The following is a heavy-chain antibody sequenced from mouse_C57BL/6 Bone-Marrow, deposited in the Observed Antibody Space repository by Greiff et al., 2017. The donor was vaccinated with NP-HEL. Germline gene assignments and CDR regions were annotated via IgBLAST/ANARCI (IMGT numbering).Heavy chain of an antibody. Sequence: VQLQQSGAELVRPGASVKLSCTASGFNITDDYMHWVKQRPEQGLEWIGWIDPENGDTEYAPKFQGKATITADTSSNTAYLQLSSLTSEDTAVYYCTRDYYDNCFDYWGQGTTLTVSS. V-gene: IGHV14-4*01. D-gene: IGHD2-4*01. CDR1: GFNITDDY. J-gene: IGHJ2*01. CDR2: IDPENGDT. CDR3: TRDYYDNCFDY.